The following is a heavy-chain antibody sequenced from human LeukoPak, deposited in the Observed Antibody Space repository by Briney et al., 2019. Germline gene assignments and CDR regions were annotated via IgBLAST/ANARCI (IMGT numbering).Heavy chain of an antibody. CDR1: GFTLSTYT. CDR2: ISSSGSTI. Sequence: PGGSLRLSCAASGFTLSTYTMNWVRQAPGKGLEWVSYISSSGSTIYYADSVKGRFTISRDNAKNSLYLQMNSLRAEDTAVYYCARDGGGGSGFWSGYTAFDIWGQGTMVTVSS. D-gene: IGHD3-3*01. CDR3: ARDGGGGSGFWSGYTAFDI. V-gene: IGHV3-48*04. J-gene: IGHJ3*02.